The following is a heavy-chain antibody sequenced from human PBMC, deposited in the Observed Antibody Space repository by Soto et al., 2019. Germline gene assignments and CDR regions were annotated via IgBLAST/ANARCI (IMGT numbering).Heavy chain of an antibody. D-gene: IGHD1-20*01. J-gene: IGHJ6*02. CDR2: IVVGSGNT. V-gene: IGHV1-58*01. CDR3: AAGGEVSYYYYYGMDV. CDR1: GFTFTSSA. Sequence: SVKVSCKASGFTFTSSAVQWVRQARGQRLEWLGWIVVGSGNTNYAQKFQERVTITRDMSTSTAYMELSSLRSEDTAVYYCAAGGEVSYYYYYGMDVWGQGTTVTVSS.